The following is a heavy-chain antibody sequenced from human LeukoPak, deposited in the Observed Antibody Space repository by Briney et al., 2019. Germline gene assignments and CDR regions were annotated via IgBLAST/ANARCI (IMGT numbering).Heavy chain of an antibody. Sequence: SETLSLTCTVSGGSISSGSYYWSWIRQPAGKGLEWIGRIYTSGSTHYNPSLKSRVTISVDTSKNQFSLRLSSVTAADTAVYYCARDTVVISHDAFDIWGLGTMVTVSS. V-gene: IGHV4-61*02. CDR3: ARDTVVISHDAFDI. CDR2: IYTSGST. CDR1: GGSISSGSYY. J-gene: IGHJ3*02. D-gene: IGHD3-22*01.